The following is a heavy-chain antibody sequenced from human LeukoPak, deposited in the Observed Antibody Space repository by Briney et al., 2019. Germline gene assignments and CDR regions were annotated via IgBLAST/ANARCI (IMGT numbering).Heavy chain of an antibody. CDR2: ISSSSSYI. CDR1: GFTFSSYS. J-gene: IGHJ3*02. V-gene: IGHV3-21*01. D-gene: IGHD3-16*02. CDR3: ATQSPVTFGGVIVLGAFDI. Sequence: NPGGSLRLSCAASGFTFSSYSMNWVRQAPGKGLEWVSSISSSSSYIYYADSVKGRFTISRDNAKNSLYLQMNSLRAEDTAVYYCATQSPVTFGGVIVLGAFDIWGQGTMVTVSS.